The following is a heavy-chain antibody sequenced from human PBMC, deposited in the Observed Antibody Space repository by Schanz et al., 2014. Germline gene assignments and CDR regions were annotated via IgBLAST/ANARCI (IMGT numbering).Heavy chain of an antibody. J-gene: IGHJ6*03. Sequence: QVQLVQSGADVKKPGSSVKVSCKASGGTFSSFGINWVRQAPGQGLEWMGMINPSGGSTTYAQKFQDRVSMTRNTSISTAYMELNSLTSEDTAVYYCARVSMEFERGKSYYYYMDVWGRGTTVTFSS. CDR1: GGTFSSFG. V-gene: IGHV1-8*01. D-gene: IGHD3-10*01. CDR2: INPSGGST. CDR3: ARVSMEFERGKSYYYYMDV.